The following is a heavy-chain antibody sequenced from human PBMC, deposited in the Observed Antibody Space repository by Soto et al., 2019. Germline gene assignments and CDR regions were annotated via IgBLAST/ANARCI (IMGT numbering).Heavy chain of an antibody. CDR1: GGTFSSYA. CDR2: IIPIFGTA. Sequence: QVQLVQSGAEVKKPGSSVKVSCKASGGTFSSYAISWVRQAPGQGLEWMGGIIPIFGTANYAQKFQGRVTITADESTSTAYMELSSLRSEDTAVYYCARVGYCSSTSCYPPYYFDYWGQGTLVTVSS. V-gene: IGHV1-69*01. D-gene: IGHD2-2*01. J-gene: IGHJ4*02. CDR3: ARVGYCSSTSCYPPYYFDY.